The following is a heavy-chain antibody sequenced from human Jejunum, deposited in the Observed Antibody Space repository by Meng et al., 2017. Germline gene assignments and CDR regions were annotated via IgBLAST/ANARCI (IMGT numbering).Heavy chain of an antibody. CDR3: ARNGAYSADH. CDR1: GASISSGYW. J-gene: IGHJ4*02. Sequence: QWQLQESGPGLVEPSGTLSLTCAVSGASISSGYWWSGVRQPPGKGLEWIGEIHHGGDTNYNPSLKSRVTISVDKSNNQYSLRLTSVTAADTAMYYCARNGAYSADHWGQGTLVTVSS. V-gene: IGHV4-4*02. CDR2: IHHGGDT. D-gene: IGHD2-15*01.